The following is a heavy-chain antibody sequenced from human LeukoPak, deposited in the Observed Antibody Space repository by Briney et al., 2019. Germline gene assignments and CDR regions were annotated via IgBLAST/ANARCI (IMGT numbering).Heavy chain of an antibody. D-gene: IGHD4-17*01. Sequence: SETLSLTCTVSGGSISGHYWSWIRQPPGKGLEWIGYIYSSGSTNYNPSLKSRVTISVDTSKNQFSLKLSSVTAADTAVYYCASTTVTTIYPYYYYYMDVWGKGTTVTVSS. V-gene: IGHV4-59*08. J-gene: IGHJ6*03. CDR1: GGSISGHY. CDR3: ASTTVTTIYPYYYYYMDV. CDR2: IYSSGST.